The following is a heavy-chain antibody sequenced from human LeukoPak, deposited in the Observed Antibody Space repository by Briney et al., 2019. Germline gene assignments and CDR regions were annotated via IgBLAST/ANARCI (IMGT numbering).Heavy chain of an antibody. Sequence: GGSLRVSCAASGFTFSSYSMNWVRQAPGNGLEWVSSISSSSSYIYYADSVKGRFTISRDNAKNSLYLQMNSLRAEDTAVYYCVRDKQDDFWSGYYIWFDPWGQRTLVTVSS. CDR1: GFTFSSYS. CDR2: ISSSSSYI. CDR3: VRDKQDDFWSGYYIWFDP. J-gene: IGHJ5*02. D-gene: IGHD3-3*01. V-gene: IGHV3-21*01.